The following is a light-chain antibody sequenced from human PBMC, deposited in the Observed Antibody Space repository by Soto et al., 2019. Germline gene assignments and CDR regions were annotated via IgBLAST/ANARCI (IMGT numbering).Light chain of an antibody. CDR2: EAS. Sequence: DIVLTQSPGTLSLSPGERATLSCRASQSVSDNYLAWHQQRPGQAPRLLIFEASTRATGIPDRFSGSGSGTDFTLTISRLEPEDFAVYYCQQYGNSSFSFGPGTKVDVK. V-gene: IGKV3-20*01. CDR1: QSVSDNY. CDR3: QQYGNSSFS. J-gene: IGKJ3*01.